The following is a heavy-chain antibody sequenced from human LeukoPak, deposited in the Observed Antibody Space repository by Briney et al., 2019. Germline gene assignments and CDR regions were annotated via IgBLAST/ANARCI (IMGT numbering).Heavy chain of an antibody. V-gene: IGHV4-4*02. CDR2: MYLSGTT. D-gene: IGHD5-18*01. CDR1: GDSINSLDL. Sequence: SETLSLTCTVSGDSINSLDLWSWVRQPPGKGLEWIGEMYLSGTTHSNPSVKSRVTISIDKSKNQFFLNLSSVTAADTAVYYCARVSPAMAHDYWGQGTLVTVSS. J-gene: IGHJ4*02. CDR3: ARVSPAMAHDY.